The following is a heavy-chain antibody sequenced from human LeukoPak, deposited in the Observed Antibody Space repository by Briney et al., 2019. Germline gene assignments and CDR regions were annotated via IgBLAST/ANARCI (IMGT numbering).Heavy chain of an antibody. CDR1: GGSISSSY. CDR2: IFTSGTT. CDR3: ARDFGFGSA. V-gene: IGHV4-4*07. D-gene: IGHD6-19*01. Sequence: SETLSLTCTVSGGSISSSYWSWIRQPAGKGLEWIGRIFTSGTTEYNPSLKSRVTMSVDTSKNQFSLKLTSVTAVDTAVYYCARDFGFGSAWGQGALVTVSS. J-gene: IGHJ5*02.